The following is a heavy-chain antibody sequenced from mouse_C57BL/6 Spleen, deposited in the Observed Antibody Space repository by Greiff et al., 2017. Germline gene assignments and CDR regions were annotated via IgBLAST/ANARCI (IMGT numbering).Heavy chain of an antibody. V-gene: IGHV1-42*01. J-gene: IGHJ3*01. CDR2: LNPSTGGT. CDR3: ARPDGYYGDWFAY. CDR1: GYSFTGYY. D-gene: IGHD2-3*01. Sequence: EVQLQQSGPELVKPGASVKISCKASGYSFTGYYMNWVKQSPDKSLEWIGELNPSTGGTTYNQKFKAKATLTVDKSSSTAYMQLKSLTAEDSAVYYCARPDGYYGDWFAYWGQGTLVTVSA.